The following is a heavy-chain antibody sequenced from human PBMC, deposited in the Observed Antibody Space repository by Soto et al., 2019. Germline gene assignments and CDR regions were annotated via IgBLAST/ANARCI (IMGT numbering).Heavy chain of an antibody. D-gene: IGHD6-25*01. CDR3: ARQQLRLLRGAFDI. J-gene: IGHJ3*02. V-gene: IGHV4-39*01. CDR1: GGSISSSSYY. Sequence: SETLSLTCTVSGGSISSSSYYWGWIRQPPGKGLEWIGSIYYSGSTYYNPSLKSRVTISVDTSKNQFSLKLSSVTAADAAVYYCARQQLRLLRGAFDIWGQGTMVTV. CDR2: IYYSGST.